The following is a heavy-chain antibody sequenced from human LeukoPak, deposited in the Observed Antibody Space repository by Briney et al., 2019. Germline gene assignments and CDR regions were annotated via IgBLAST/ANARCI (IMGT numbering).Heavy chain of an antibody. Sequence: SETLSLTCTVSGGSISSGGYYWSWIRQHPGKGLEWIGYIYYSGSTNYNPSLKSRVTISVDTSKNQFSLKLSSVTAADTAVYYCARRWEVGATGAFDIWGQGTMVTVSS. CDR1: GGSISSGGYY. CDR2: IYYSGST. J-gene: IGHJ3*02. V-gene: IGHV4-61*08. CDR3: ARRWEVGATGAFDI. D-gene: IGHD1-26*01.